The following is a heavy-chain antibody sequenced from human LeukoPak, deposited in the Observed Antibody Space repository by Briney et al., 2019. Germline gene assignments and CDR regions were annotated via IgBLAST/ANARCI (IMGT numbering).Heavy chain of an antibody. CDR3: ARDIQLRV. Sequence: WRSLSPACAASAFTFSRYSMNWVRQAPGKGLEWVSYISSSGSNIYYADSVKGRFTISRDNAKNSLYLQMNSLRDEDTAVYYCARDIQLRVWGQGTLVTVSS. CDR1: AFTFSRYS. D-gene: IGHD4-17*01. V-gene: IGHV3-48*02. J-gene: IGHJ4*02. CDR2: ISSSGSNI.